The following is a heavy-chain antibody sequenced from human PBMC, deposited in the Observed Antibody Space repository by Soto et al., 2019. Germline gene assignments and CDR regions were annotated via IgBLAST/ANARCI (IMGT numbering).Heavy chain of an antibody. CDR2: IYYSGTT. Sequence: SETLSLTCTVSGGSISSHGYYWGWIRQPPGKGLEWIGTIYYSGTTFYNPSLKSRVTISVDTSKNQLSLKLSSVTAADTAVYYCAREGSSWSGDFDYWGQGTLVTVSS. CDR1: GGSISSHGYY. V-gene: IGHV4-39*02. D-gene: IGHD6-13*01. CDR3: AREGSSWSGDFDY. J-gene: IGHJ4*02.